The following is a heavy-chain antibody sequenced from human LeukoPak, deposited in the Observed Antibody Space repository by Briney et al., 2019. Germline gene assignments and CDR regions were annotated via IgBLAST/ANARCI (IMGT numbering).Heavy chain of an antibody. CDR1: GLTFSTSG. J-gene: IGHJ4*02. D-gene: IGHD6-19*01. CDR2: IQYDESDK. CDR3: AREGGIIVAGKFDS. Sequence: GGSLRLSCAASGLTFSTSGMHWVRQAPGKGLEWVAFIQYDESDKYYAGSVRGRLTISRDNSKNTLYLQMNSLRAEDTAVYYCAREGGIIVAGKFDSWGQGTLVTVSS. V-gene: IGHV3-30*02.